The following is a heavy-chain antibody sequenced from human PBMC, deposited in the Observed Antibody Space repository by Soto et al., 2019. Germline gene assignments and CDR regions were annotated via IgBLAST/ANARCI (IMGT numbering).Heavy chain of an antibody. CDR1: GFTFISYT. CDR2: ISSSGGST. CDR3: AKGWGDY. J-gene: IGHJ4*02. D-gene: IGHD7-27*01. V-gene: IGHV3-23*01. Sequence: EVQLLESGGALVQPGGSLRRSCAASGFTFISYTMSWVRQGPGKGLEWVSGISSSGGSTVYADSVKGRFTISRDNFKNTLYLQMNRLRAEDTAVYYCAKGWGDYWGQGNPVTVSS.